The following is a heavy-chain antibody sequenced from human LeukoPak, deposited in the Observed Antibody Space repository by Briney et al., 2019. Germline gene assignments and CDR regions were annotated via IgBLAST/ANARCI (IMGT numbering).Heavy chain of an antibody. CDR1: GFTFSSYS. J-gene: IGHJ4*02. D-gene: IGHD1-26*01. V-gene: IGHV3-48*04. CDR3: ARDRGGSYSAIDY. CDR2: ISSSSSTI. Sequence: GGSLRLSCAASGFTFSSYSMNWVRQAPGKGLEWVSFISSSSSTIYYADSVKGRFTISRDNAKNSLYLQMNSLRAEDTAVYYCARDRGGSYSAIDYWGQGTLVTVPS.